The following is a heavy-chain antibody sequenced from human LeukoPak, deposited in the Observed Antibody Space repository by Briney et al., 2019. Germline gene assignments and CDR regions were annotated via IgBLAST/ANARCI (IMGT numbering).Heavy chain of an antibody. J-gene: IGHJ4*02. V-gene: IGHV3-7*01. CDR1: GFTFSSYW. Sequence: GGSLRLSCAASGFTFSSYWMSWVRQAPGKGLEWVANIKQDGSEKYYVDSVKGRFTISRDNAKNSLYLQMNSLRVEDTAVYYCTVGNWGLDYWGQGTLVTVSS. CDR3: TVGNWGLDY. CDR2: IKQDGSEK. D-gene: IGHD7-27*01.